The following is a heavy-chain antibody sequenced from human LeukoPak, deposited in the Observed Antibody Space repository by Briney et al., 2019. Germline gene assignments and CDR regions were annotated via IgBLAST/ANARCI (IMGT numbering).Heavy chain of an antibody. Sequence: SETLSLTCAVYGESFSGYYWTWIRQPPGKGLEWLGQINHSGSTNYNPSLKSRVTISVATSKNQFSLRLNSGTAADTAVYYCARRGTIGTTTVDYWGQGTPVTVSS. D-gene: IGHD1-1*01. CDR1: GESFSGYY. V-gene: IGHV4-34*01. CDR3: ARRGTIGTTTVDY. CDR2: INHSGST. J-gene: IGHJ4*02.